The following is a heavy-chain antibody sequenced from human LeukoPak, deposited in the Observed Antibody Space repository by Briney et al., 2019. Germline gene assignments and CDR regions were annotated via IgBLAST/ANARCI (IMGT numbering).Heavy chain of an antibody. V-gene: IGHV4-59*01. CDR1: GGSISNYY. D-gene: IGHD3-22*01. J-gene: IGHJ4*02. CDR2: IFYSGST. Sequence: PSETLSLTCTLSGGSISNYYWSWIRQPPGKGLEWIGNIFYSGSTNYNPSLKSRVTISLDTSKNQFSLKLSSVTAADTAVYYCARRAYSSGYYYFDYWGQGTLVTVSS. CDR3: ARRAYSSGYYYFDY.